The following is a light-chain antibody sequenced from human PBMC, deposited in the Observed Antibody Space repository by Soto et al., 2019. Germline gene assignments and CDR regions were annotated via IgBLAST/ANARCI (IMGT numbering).Light chain of an antibody. CDR2: GSS. CDR3: QQYGSSPPYT. V-gene: IGKV3-20*01. CDR1: QSVSTNY. Sequence: EVVLTQSPGTLSLSPGERATLSCRAIQSVSTNYFAWYQQKPGQAPRLLIFGSSDRATGIPSRFSGSGFGTDGTLTISRREPEDFAVYYCQQYGSSPPYTVGQGTKLDIK. J-gene: IGKJ2*01.